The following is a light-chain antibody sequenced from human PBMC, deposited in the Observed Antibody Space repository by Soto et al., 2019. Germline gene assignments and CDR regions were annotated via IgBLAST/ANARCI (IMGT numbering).Light chain of an antibody. CDR2: AAS. J-gene: IGKJ1*01. CDR1: QDIRND. CDR3: LQDHDYPWT. V-gene: IGKV1-6*01. Sequence: IQMTKSHSSLSASVGDRVTLTCRTSQDIRNDLGWYQQKPGKAPKVLIFAASRLPSGVPSRFSGSGSGTDFTLTISSLQPEDFATYYCLQDHDYPWTFGQGTKVDIK.